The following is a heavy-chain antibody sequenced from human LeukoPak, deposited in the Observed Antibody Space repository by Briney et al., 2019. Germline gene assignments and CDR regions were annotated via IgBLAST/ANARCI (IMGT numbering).Heavy chain of an antibody. CDR2: INHSGST. J-gene: IGHJ5*02. Sequence: PSETLSLTCAVYGGSFSGYYWSWIRQPPGKGLEWIGEINHSGSTNYNPSLKSRVTISVDTSKNQFSLKLSSVTAADTAVYYCTRAGSRRFDPWGQGTLVTVSS. CDR3: TRAGSRRFDP. V-gene: IGHV4-34*01. D-gene: IGHD1-14*01. CDR1: GGSFSGYY.